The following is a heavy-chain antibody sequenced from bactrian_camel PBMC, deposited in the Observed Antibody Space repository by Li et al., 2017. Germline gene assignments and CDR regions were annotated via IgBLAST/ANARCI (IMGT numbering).Heavy chain of an antibody. CDR1: GYTYSTYC. Sequence: DVQLVESGGGSVQAGGSLRLSCSGSGYTYSTYCMGWFRQAPGKEREGLVSVDSDGATTYADSVKGRFTASRDDAKNILYLQMNSLKPEDTAMYYCAAELTSAGWVGCPFSIYEYKYWGQGTQVTVS. D-gene: IGHD5*01. J-gene: IGHJ4*01. CDR3: AAELTSAGWVGCPFSIYEYKY. CDR2: VDSDGAT. V-gene: IGHV3S10*01.